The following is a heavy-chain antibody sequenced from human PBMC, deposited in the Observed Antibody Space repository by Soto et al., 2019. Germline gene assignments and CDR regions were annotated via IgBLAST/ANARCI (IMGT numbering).Heavy chain of an antibody. D-gene: IGHD5-18*01. Sequence: SETLSLTCTVSGGSISSYYWSWTRQPPGKGLEWIGYIYYSGSTNYNPSLKSRVTISVDTSKNQFSLKLSSVTAADTAVYYCARLVWSYGTWFDPWGQGTLVTVSS. CDR3: ARLVWSYGTWFDP. V-gene: IGHV4-59*08. CDR1: GGSISSYY. CDR2: IYYSGST. J-gene: IGHJ5*02.